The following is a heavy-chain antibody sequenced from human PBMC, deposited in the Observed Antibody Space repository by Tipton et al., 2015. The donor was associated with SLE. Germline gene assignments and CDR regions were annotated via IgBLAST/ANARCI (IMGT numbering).Heavy chain of an antibody. J-gene: IGHJ4*02. CDR3: ARGGDSSGLDY. CDR1: GGSISSSSYY. Sequence: TLSLTCDVSGGSISSSSYYWGWIRQPPGKTLEWIGSVHYRGTSYHNPSLTSRVSVSVDTSKNQFSLKLSSVTAADTAVYYCARGGDSSGLDYWGQGTLVTVSS. CDR2: VHYRGTS. D-gene: IGHD6-19*01. V-gene: IGHV4-39*07.